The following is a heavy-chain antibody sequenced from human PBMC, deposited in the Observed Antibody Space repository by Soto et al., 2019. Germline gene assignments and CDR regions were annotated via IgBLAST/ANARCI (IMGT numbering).Heavy chain of an antibody. D-gene: IGHD3-10*01. Sequence: GGSLILSCAASGFTFSSYAMSWVRQAPGKGLEWVSAISGSGGSTYYADSVKGRFTISRDNSKNTLYLQMNSLRAEDTAVYYYAKHPPIWFGETYWGQGTLVTVSS. CDR3: AKHPPIWFGETY. J-gene: IGHJ1*01. CDR1: GFTFSSYA. CDR2: ISGSGGST. V-gene: IGHV3-23*01.